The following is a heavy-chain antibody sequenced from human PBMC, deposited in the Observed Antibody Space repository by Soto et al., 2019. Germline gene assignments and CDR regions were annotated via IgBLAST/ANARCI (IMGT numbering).Heavy chain of an antibody. J-gene: IGHJ6*02. V-gene: IGHV3-53*01. D-gene: IGHD6-19*01. CDR1: GFTVSSNY. CDR3: ARDHRYSSGWYYYYGMDV. CDR2: IYSGGST. Sequence: GGSLRLSCAASGFTVSSNYMSWVRQAPGKGLEWVSVIYSGGSTYYADSVKGRFTISRDNSKNTLYLQMNSLRAEDTVVYYCARDHRYSSGWYYYYGMDVWGQGTTVTVSS.